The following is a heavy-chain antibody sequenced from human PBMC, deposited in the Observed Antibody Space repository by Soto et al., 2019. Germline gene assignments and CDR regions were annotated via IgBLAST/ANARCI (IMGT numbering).Heavy chain of an antibody. CDR3: AKVYYSGDDLGYFDY. D-gene: IGHD5-12*01. V-gene: IGHV3-23*01. CDR1: GFSFDDYA. J-gene: IGHJ4*02. Sequence: EVQLLESGGGLVQPGGSLRLSCAASGFSFDDYAMTWVRQAAGKGLEWVSAISGSGDNTYYADSVKGRFTISRDNSKNTLDLQLNSLRAEDTALYYCAKVYYSGDDLGYFDYLGQGTLVTVSS. CDR2: ISGSGDNT.